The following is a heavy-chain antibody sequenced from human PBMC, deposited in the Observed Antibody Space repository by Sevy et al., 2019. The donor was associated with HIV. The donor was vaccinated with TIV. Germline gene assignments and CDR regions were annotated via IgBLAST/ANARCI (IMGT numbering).Heavy chain of an antibody. J-gene: IGHJ4*02. V-gene: IGHV1-24*01. CDR3: SATREYYSDSHGYFDY. Sequence: ASVKVSCKASGHTLTDLSMHWVRQAPGKGFEWIGRFDPEDGERIYAQKFQGRVTMTGDTSTDTAYMELSSLRSEETAVYYCSATREYYSDSHGYFDYWGQGTLVTVSS. CDR2: FDPEDGER. D-gene: IGHD3-22*01. CDR1: GHTLTDLS.